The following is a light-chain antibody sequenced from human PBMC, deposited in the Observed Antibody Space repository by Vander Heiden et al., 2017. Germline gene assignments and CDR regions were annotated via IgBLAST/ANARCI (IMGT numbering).Light chain of an antibody. CDR1: ESIARY. V-gene: IGKV1-39*01. Sequence: DSQMTQSPSSLSASVGDRVTITCRASESIARYLSWYQQKSGKAPNLLIYAASTLHTGVPSRFSGSGSGTDFTLTINGLQAEDFATYFCQHSYIIPWTFGQGTRVEIK. CDR2: AAS. J-gene: IGKJ1*01. CDR3: QHSYIIPWT.